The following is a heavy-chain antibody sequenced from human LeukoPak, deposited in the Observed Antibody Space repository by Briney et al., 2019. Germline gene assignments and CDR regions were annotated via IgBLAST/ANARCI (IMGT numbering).Heavy chain of an antibody. D-gene: IGHD1-26*01. CDR3: ARDTVGATFPGAFDI. CDR2: MYYSGTT. Sequence: SETLSLTCTVSGGSISSSSYYWGWIRQPPGKGLEWIGSMYYSGTTYYNSSLKSRVTISVDTSNNQFSLKLSSVTAADTAVYYCARDTVGATFPGAFDIWGQGTMVTVSS. J-gene: IGHJ3*02. V-gene: IGHV4-39*07. CDR1: GGSISSSSYY.